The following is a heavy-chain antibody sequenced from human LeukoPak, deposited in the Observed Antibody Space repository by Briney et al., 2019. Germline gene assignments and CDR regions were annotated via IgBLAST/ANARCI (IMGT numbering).Heavy chain of an antibody. CDR2: ISAYNGNT. V-gene: IGHV1-18*04. Sequence: GASVKVSCKASGYTFTSYGISWVRQAPGQGLEWMGWISAYNGNTNYAQKPQGRVTMTTDTSTSTAYMELRSLRSDDTAVYYCARDFRRYCSGGSCSGPTNNDYWGQGTLVTVSS. J-gene: IGHJ4*02. CDR1: GYTFTSYG. D-gene: IGHD2-15*01. CDR3: ARDFRRYCSGGSCSGPTNNDY.